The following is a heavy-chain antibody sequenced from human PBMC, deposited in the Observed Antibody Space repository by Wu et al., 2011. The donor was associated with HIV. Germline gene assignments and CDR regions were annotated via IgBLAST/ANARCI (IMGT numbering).Heavy chain of an antibody. CDR2: IVPVLGGS. CDR1: GGTLRKYA. CDR3: ARRYYSGSGTFPHFHH. Sequence: QVQLVQSGAEVREPGSSVKVSCKASGGTLRKYAFSWVRQAPGQGLEWLGGIVPVLGGSDYAQKFRGRFTITADESRTTVHMELSSLRSDDTAVYYCARRYYSGSGTFPHFHHWGQGTLVTVSS. D-gene: IGHD3-10*01. V-gene: IGHV1-69*11. J-gene: IGHJ1*01.